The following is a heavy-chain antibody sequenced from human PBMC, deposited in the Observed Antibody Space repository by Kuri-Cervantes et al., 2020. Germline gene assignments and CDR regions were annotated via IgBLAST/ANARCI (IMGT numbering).Heavy chain of an antibody. V-gene: IGHV4-39*01. CDR1: RVSIDSISYY. D-gene: IGHD4-17*01. J-gene: IGHJ4*02. Sequence: SETLSLTCTVSRVSIDSISYYWGWIRQPPGKGLEWIGSGYYTGSTYYNPSLKSRVNLSVDTSRKEVSLELNSVTAADTAVYYCARHTFYGAYFDDWGPGTLVTVSS. CDR2: GYYTGST. CDR3: ARHTFYGAYFDD.